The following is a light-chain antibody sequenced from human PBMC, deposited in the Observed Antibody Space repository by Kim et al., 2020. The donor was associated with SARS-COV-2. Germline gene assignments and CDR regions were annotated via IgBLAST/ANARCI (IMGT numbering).Light chain of an antibody. Sequence: SSELTQDPAVSVALGQAVRFTCQGDSLRSYYATWYQQKSGQAPVLVFYGKDKRPSGIPDRFSGSSSGSTASLTITGAQAADEADYYCKSRDSRGNVVFGGGTKVTVL. CDR1: SLRSYY. J-gene: IGLJ2*01. CDR2: GKD. V-gene: IGLV3-19*01. CDR3: KSRDSRGNVV.